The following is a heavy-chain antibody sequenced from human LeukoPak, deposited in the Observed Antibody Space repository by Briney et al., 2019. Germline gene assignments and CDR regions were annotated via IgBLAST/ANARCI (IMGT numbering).Heavy chain of an antibody. CDR3: AKDRSIGTYYTFDH. CDR1: GFTFNNYV. J-gene: IGHJ4*02. D-gene: IGHD1-26*01. V-gene: IGHV3-23*01. Sequence: GGSLRLSCADSGFTFNNYVMTWVRQAPGKGLEWVSSISASAAMTYYADSVKGRFTVSRDNSNNRLYLQMSGLTAADTAVYYCAKDRSIGTYYTFDHWGQGTLVTVSS. CDR2: ISASAAMT.